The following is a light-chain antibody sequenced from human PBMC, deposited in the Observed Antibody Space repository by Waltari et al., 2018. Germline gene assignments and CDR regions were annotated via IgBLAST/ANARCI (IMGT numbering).Light chain of an antibody. CDR2: KAS. CDR1: QSISSW. CDR3: QQYNSYPLT. Sequence: DIQMTQSPSTLSASVGDRVTITCRSSQSISSWLAWYQQKSGKAPKRMIYKASSLESGVPSRFSGSGSGTEFTLNISSLQPDDFATYYCQQYNSYPLTFGGGTKVEIK. V-gene: IGKV1-5*03. J-gene: IGKJ4*01.